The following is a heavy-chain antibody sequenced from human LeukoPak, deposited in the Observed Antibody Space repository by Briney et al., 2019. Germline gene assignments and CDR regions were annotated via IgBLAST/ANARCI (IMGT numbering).Heavy chain of an antibody. CDR3: ARGSRGFGEFMDV. J-gene: IGHJ6*02. D-gene: IGHD3-10*01. CDR1: GFTFSSYW. V-gene: IGHV3-7*03. CDR2: IKQDGSEK. Sequence: GGSLRLSCAASGFTFSSYWMSWVRQAPGKGLEWVANIKQDGSEKYYVDSVKGRFTISRDNAKNSLYLQMNSLRAEDTAVCYCARGSRGFGEFMDVWGQGTTVTVSS.